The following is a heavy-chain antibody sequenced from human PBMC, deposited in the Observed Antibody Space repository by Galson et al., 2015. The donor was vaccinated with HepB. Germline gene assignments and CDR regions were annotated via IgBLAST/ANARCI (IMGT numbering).Heavy chain of an antibody. D-gene: IGHD4-17*01. Sequence: SLRLSCAASTLTFSSHAMSWVRQTPEKGLEWVSTMSGSGDTTYFAGSVKGRFTISRDNSKNTLYMEMNSLRAEDTAVYYCASIGYGDYDNYHGMEVWGQGTTVTVS. CDR2: MSGSGDTT. CDR1: TLTFSSHA. V-gene: IGHV3-23*01. J-gene: IGHJ6*02. CDR3: ASIGYGDYDNYHGMEV.